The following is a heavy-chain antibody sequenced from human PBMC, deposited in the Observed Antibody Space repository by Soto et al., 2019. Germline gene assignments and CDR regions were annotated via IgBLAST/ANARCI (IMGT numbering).Heavy chain of an antibody. CDR1: GYTFRKYG. D-gene: IGHD4-17*01. V-gene: IGHV1-18*01. Sequence: ASVKVSCKASGYTFRKYGINWVRQAPGQGLEWMGRISPYNGDTNFAQKVQGRVTMTTDTSTNAAYMELMSLRSDDTAVYYCARDGLQTTVTPPYFDSWGQGTLVTAPQ. J-gene: IGHJ4*02. CDR2: ISPYNGDT. CDR3: ARDGLQTTVTPPYFDS.